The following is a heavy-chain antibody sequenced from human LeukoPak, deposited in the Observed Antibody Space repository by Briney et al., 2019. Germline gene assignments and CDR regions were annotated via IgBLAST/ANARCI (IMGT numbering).Heavy chain of an antibody. D-gene: IGHD2-2*02. CDR2: INPTSGDL. V-gene: IGHV1-2*02. CDR1: GYSFSAYY. J-gene: IGHJ4*02. Sequence: GASVKVSCKASGYSFSAYYMHWVRQAPGRGLEWMGWINPTSGDLRLAQKFHGRVTMTVDTSTSTAYLELRGLTYDGTATYFCARDHTYYFDNWGLGTLVSVSA. CDR3: ARDHTYYFDN.